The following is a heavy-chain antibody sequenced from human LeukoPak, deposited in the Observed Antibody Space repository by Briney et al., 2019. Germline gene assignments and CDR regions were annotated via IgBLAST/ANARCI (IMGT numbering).Heavy chain of an antibody. CDR3: ARATSIQIVGATEQLDY. CDR1: GGTFSSYA. J-gene: IGHJ4*02. D-gene: IGHD1-26*01. CDR2: IIPIFGTA. V-gene: IGHV1-69*05. Sequence: SVKVSCKASGGTFSSYAISWVRQAPGQGLEWMGGIIPIFGTANYAQKLQGRVTMTTDTSTSTAYMELRSLRSDDTAVYYCARATSIQIVGATEQLDYWGQGTLVTVSS.